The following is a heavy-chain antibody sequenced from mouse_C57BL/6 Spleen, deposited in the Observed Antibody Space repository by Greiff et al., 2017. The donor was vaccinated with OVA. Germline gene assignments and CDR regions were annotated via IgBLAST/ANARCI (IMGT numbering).Heavy chain of an antibody. CDR3: ARGGNYWDFEG. CDR2: IYPSDSET. J-gene: IGHJ1*03. D-gene: IGHD1-1*01. V-gene: IGHV1-61*01. Sequence: QVQLPQPWASLVRPGSSVKLSCKASGYTFTRYWMDWVKQRPGQGLEWIGNIYPSDSETHYNQKFKDKATLTVDKSSSTAYMQLSSLTSEDSAVYYCARGGNYWDFEGWGTGTTVTV. CDR1: GYTFTRYW.